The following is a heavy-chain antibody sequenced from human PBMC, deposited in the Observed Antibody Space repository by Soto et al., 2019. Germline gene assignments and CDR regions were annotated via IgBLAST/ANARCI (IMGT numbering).Heavy chain of an antibody. J-gene: IGHJ4*02. V-gene: IGHV4-31*02. CDR1: GASTVSHYH. CDR2: IYNSGTT. CDR3: ALALGPTTGLDY. D-gene: IGHD1-26*01. Sequence: QVQLQESGPGLVKPSQTLSLTCSVSGASTVSHYHWTWIRQPPGKGLEWMGYIYNSGTTFYNPSLRSRLSISFDTFGNQFSLELRSVTAADTAVYYCALALGPTTGLDYWGQGTLVTVSS.